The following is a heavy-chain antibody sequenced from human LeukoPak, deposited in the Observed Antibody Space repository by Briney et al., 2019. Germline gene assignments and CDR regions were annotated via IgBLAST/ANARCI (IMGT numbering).Heavy chain of an antibody. CDR1: GYTFPTYY. J-gene: IGHJ4*02. CDR3: ARGYCSSATCRHFDY. CDR2: ISVYNGNT. D-gene: IGHD2-2*01. Sequence: ASVKVSCKASGYTFPTYYMHWVRQAPGQGLEWMGWISVYNGNTNYAQKLQGRVTMTADTSTTTAYMELRSLRSDDTAVYYCARGYCSSATCRHFDYWGQGALVTVSS. V-gene: IGHV1-18*04.